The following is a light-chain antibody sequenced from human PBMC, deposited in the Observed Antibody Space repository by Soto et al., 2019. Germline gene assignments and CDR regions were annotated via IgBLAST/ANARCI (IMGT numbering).Light chain of an antibody. CDR2: GAS. V-gene: IGKV3-20*01. CDR3: QQYGTSPLT. Sequence: EIVLTQSPGTLSLSPGERATLSCRASQSSNSSYIAWYQQKPGQPPRLLIYGASSRATGIPDRFSGSGSGTDFTLTISSLEPEDFAVYYCQQYGTSPLTFGGGTKVEIK. J-gene: IGKJ4*01. CDR1: QSSNSSY.